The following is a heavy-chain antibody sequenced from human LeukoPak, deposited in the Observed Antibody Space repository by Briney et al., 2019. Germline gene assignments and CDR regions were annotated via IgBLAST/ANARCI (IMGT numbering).Heavy chain of an antibody. CDR3: AKAARLGPSHFDY. V-gene: IGHV3-33*03. Sequence: GGSLRLSCATSGFTFTAYGLHWVRQAPGMGLEWVAVVWVDGNNKFCADSVKGRFTISRDNSRSTLYLHMNSLRDDDTAVYYCAKAARLGPSHFDYWGRGTLVTVSS. CDR2: VWVDGNNK. J-gene: IGHJ4*02. D-gene: IGHD6-25*01. CDR1: GFTFTAYG.